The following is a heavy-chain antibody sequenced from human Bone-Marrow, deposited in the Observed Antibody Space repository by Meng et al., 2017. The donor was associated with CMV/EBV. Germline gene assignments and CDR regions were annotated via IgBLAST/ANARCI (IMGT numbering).Heavy chain of an antibody. CDR3: ARSYGGFDY. J-gene: IGHJ4*02. Sequence: GESLKISCAVSGFTFSSFNMNWVRQAPGKGLEWVAHITGSGSTIYYADSVQGRFTISRDNARNSLYLQMNNLRAEDTAVYYCARSYGGFDYWGQGDLVNVYS. V-gene: IGHV3-48*04. CDR2: ITGSGSTI. D-gene: IGHD3-16*01. CDR1: GFTFSSFN.